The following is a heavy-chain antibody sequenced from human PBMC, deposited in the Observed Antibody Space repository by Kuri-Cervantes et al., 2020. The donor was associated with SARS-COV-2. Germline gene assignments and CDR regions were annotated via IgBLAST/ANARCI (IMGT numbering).Heavy chain of an antibody. V-gene: IGHV3-7*05. D-gene: IGHD3-22*01. CDR2: IKQDGSEK. J-gene: IGHJ4*02. CDR3: AKLQPFHSGYDDY. Sequence: GESLMISCAASGFTFSSYWMSWVRQAPGKGLEWVANIKQDGSEKYYVDSVKGRFTITRDNAKNSLYLQMNSLRAEDTAVYYCAKLQPFHSGYDDYWGQGTLVTVSS. CDR1: GFTFSSYW.